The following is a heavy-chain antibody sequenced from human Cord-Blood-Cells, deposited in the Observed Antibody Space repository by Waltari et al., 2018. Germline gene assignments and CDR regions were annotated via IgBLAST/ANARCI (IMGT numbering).Heavy chain of an antibody. D-gene: IGHD5-12*01. CDR2: IYSCGST. Sequence: EVQLVESGGGLIQPGGSLRLSCAASGVTVSSHNTRWVRQAPGTGLGWVSVIYSCGSTYYADSVKGRFTISRDNSKNTLYLQMNSLRAEDTAVYYCATGPRGYFDYWGQGTLVTVSS. CDR1: GVTVSSHN. J-gene: IGHJ4*02. CDR3: ATGPRGYFDY. V-gene: IGHV3-53*01.